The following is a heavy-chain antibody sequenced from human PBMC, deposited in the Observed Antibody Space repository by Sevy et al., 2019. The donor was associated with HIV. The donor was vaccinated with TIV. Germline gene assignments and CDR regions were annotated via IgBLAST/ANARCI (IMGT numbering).Heavy chain of an antibody. CDR1: GFTFSSYS. D-gene: IGHD4-4*01. Sequence: GGSLRLSCAASGFTFSSYSMNWVRQAPGKGLEWVSSISSSSYIYYADSVKGRFTISRDNAKNSLYLQMNSLRAEDTAVYYCARDWDSNYPFDYWGQGTLVTVSS. V-gene: IGHV3-21*01. CDR2: ISSSSYI. J-gene: IGHJ4*02. CDR3: ARDWDSNYPFDY.